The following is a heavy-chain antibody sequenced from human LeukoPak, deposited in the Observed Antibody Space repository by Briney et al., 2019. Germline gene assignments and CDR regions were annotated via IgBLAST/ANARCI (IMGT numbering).Heavy chain of an antibody. V-gene: IGHV3-23*01. D-gene: IGHD2-2*01. Sequence: GGSLRLSCAASGFTFSSYAMSWVRQAPGKGLEWVSAISGSGGSTYYADSVKGRFTISRDNSKNTLYLQMNSRRAEDTAVYYCAKAYLYCSSTSCPSGPRYYGMDVWGKGTTVTVSS. CDR3: AKAYLYCSSTSCPSGPRYYGMDV. J-gene: IGHJ6*04. CDR1: GFTFSSYA. CDR2: ISGSGGST.